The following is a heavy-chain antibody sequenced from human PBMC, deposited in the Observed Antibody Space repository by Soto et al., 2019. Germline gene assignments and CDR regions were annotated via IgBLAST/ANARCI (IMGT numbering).Heavy chain of an antibody. J-gene: IGHJ6*02. Sequence: SETLSVTCAVYGGSFSGYYWSWSRQPPGKGLEWIGEINHSGSTNYNPSLKSRVTISVDTSKNQFSLKLSSVTAADTAVYYCARGRVPTVDYYYYGMDVWGQGTTVTVSS. CDR2: INHSGST. V-gene: IGHV4-34*01. CDR3: ARGRVPTVDYYYYGMDV. D-gene: IGHD1-1*01. CDR1: GGSFSGYY.